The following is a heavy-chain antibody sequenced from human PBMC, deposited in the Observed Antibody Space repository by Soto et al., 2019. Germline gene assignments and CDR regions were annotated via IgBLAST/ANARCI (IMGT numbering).Heavy chain of an antibody. V-gene: IGHV4-34*01. CDR3: ARVPFLGVVIMGDYYYYGMDV. CDR2: INHSGST. Sequence: KTSETLSLTCAVYGGSFSGYYWSWIRQPPGKGLEWIGEINHSGSTNYNPSLKSRVTISVDTSKNQFSLKLSSVTAADTAVYYCARVPFLGVVIMGDYYYYGMDVWGQGTTVTVSS. D-gene: IGHD3-3*01. CDR1: GGSFSGYY. J-gene: IGHJ6*02.